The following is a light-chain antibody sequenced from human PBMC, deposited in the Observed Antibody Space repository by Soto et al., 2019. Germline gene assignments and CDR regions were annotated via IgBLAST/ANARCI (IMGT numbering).Light chain of an antibody. V-gene: IGLV2-8*01. Sequence: QSVLTQPPSASGSPGQSVTISCAGTSSDVGGYDHVSWYQQHPGKAPKLLIYDVTKRPSGVPDRFSGSKSGNAASLTVSGLQTEDEADYYCSSFAGSNNVVFGGGTKLTVL. CDR2: DVT. CDR1: SSDVGGYDH. CDR3: SSFAGSNNVV. J-gene: IGLJ3*02.